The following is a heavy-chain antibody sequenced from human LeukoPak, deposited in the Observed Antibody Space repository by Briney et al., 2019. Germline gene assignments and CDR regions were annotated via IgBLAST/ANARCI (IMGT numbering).Heavy chain of an antibody. V-gene: IGHV5-51*01. D-gene: IGHD2-2*01. CDR1: GYSFTNYW. J-gene: IGHJ4*02. Sequence: GESLKISCKGSGYSFTNYWIGWVRQMPGKGLEWMGIIYPGDSGTRYSPSFQGQVTISADKSISTAYLQWSSLKASSTAIYYCTRQADGDQPRVYGGQETLVTVSS. CDR3: TRQADGDQPRVY. CDR2: IYPGDSGT.